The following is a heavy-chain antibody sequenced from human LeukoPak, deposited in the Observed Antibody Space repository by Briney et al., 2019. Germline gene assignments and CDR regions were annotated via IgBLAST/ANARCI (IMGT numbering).Heavy chain of an antibody. CDR2: INHSGST. CDR1: GGSFSGYY. CDR3: ASEDAYCGGDCYPY. V-gene: IGHV4-34*01. D-gene: IGHD2-21*02. Sequence: SETLSLTCAVYGGSFSGYYWSWIRQPPRKVLEWLGEINHSGSTNYNPSLKSRVTISVDTSKNQFSLKLSSVTAADTAVYYCASEDAYCGGDCYPYWGQGTLVTVSS. J-gene: IGHJ4*02.